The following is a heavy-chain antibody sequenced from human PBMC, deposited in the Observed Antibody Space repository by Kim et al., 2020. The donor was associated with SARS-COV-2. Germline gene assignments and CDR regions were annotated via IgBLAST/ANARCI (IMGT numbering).Heavy chain of an antibody. V-gene: IGHV1-18*01. D-gene: IGHD3-22*01. J-gene: IGHJ6*03. CDR1: GYTFTSYG. CDR3: ARLYYYDSSGSAYMDV. Sequence: APVKVSCKASGYTFTSYGISWVRQAPGQGLEWMGWISAYNGNTNYAQKLQGRVTMTTDTSTSTAYMELRSLRSDDTAVYYCARLYYYDSSGSAYMDVWGKGTTVTVSS. CDR2: ISAYNGNT.